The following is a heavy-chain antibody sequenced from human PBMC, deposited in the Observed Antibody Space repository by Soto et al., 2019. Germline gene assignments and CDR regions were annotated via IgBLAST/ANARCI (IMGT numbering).Heavy chain of an antibody. D-gene: IGHD6-13*01. CDR2: IYYSGST. J-gene: IGHJ6*02. V-gene: IGHV4-31*03. Sequence: QVQLQESGPGLVKPSQTLSLTCTVSGGSISSGGYYWSWIRQHPGEGLEWIGYIYYSGSTYYNPSLKSRVTISVDTSKNQFSLKLSSVTAADTAVYYCARTQAGRHYYYGMDVWGQGTTVTVSS. CDR1: GGSISSGGYY. CDR3: ARTQAGRHYYYGMDV.